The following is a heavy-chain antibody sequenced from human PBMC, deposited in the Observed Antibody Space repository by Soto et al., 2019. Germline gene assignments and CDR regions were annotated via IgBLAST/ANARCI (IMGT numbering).Heavy chain of an antibody. D-gene: IGHD3-22*01. V-gene: IGHV4-34*01. J-gene: IGHJ4*02. CDR1: GGSFSGYY. Sequence: PSETLSLTCAVYGGSFSGYYWSWIRQPPGKGLEWIGEINHSGSTNYNPSLKSRVTISVDTSKNQFSLKLSSVTAADTAAYYCARGRRRSWYYYDSSGYPTPYFDYWGQGTLVTVSS. CDR3: ARGRRRSWYYYDSSGYPTPYFDY. CDR2: INHSGST.